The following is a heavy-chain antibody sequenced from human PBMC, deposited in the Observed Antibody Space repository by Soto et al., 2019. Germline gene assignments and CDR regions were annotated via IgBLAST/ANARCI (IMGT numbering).Heavy chain of an antibody. V-gene: IGHV3-7*01. CDR3: ARTGTSHY. J-gene: IGHJ4*02. Sequence: GGSLRLSCEASGFTFSSYWMSWVRQPPGEGLEWVANIKQDGSEKYHEDSMKGRFTISRDNAKNSLYLQMDSLTADDTAVYFCARTGTSHYWGQGTLVTVSS. CDR1: GFTFSSYW. CDR2: IKQDGSEK. D-gene: IGHD1-1*01.